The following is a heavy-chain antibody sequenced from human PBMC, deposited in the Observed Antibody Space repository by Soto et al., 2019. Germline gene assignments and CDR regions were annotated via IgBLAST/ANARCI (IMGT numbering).Heavy chain of an antibody. CDR2: IKSKTDGGTT. D-gene: IGHD4-17*01. J-gene: IGHJ6*02. CDR3: TTLEGVYGDYYYGMDV. V-gene: IGHV3-15*01. CDR1: GFTFSNAW. Sequence: SGGSLRLSCAASGFTFSNAWMSWVRQAPGKGLEWVGRIKSKTDGGTTDYAAPVKGRFTISRDDSKNTLYLQMNSLKTEDTAVYYCTTLEGVYGDYYYGMDVWGQGTTVTVSS.